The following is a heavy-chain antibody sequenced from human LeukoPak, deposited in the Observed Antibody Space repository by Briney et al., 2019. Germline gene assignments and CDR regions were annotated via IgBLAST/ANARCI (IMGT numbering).Heavy chain of an antibody. V-gene: IGHV4-39*01. CDR1: DGSISSSSYY. J-gene: IGHJ4*02. CDR3: AAAFDY. CDR2: TYYGGNT. Sequence: PSETLSLTCTVSDGSISSSSYYWGWVRQPPGKGLEWIGNTYYGGNTHYNPSLKSRVTISVDTSKNQFSLELSSVTAADTAVYYCAAAFDYWGQGTLVTVSS. D-gene: IGHD6-25*01.